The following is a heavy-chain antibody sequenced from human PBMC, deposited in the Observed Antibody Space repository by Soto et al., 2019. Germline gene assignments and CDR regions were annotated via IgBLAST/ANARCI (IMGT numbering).Heavy chain of an antibody. Sequence: EVQLLESGGGLVQPGGSLRLSCAASGFNFSSYAMSWVRQAPGKGLEWVSAISGSGGSTYYADSVKGRFTISRDNSKNTLYLQMNSRRAEDTAVYYCAKGHSSGWYLTGYFQHWGQGTLVTVSS. V-gene: IGHV3-23*01. CDR3: AKGHSSGWYLTGYFQH. CDR2: ISGSGGST. D-gene: IGHD6-19*01. J-gene: IGHJ1*01. CDR1: GFNFSSYA.